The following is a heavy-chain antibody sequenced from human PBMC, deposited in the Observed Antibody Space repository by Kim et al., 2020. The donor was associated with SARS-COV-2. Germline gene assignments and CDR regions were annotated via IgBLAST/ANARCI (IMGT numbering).Heavy chain of an antibody. CDR1: GGTFSSYA. D-gene: IGHD6-13*01. Sequence: SVKVSCKASGGTFSSYAISWVRQAPGQGLEWMGGIIPIFGTANYAQKFQGRVTITADESTSTAYMELSSLRSEDTAVSSCARAQRFVAAGTRVNGDYYGMDVWGQGTTVTVSS. CDR3: ARAQRFVAAGTRVNGDYYGMDV. CDR2: IIPIFGTA. V-gene: IGHV1-69*13. J-gene: IGHJ6*02.